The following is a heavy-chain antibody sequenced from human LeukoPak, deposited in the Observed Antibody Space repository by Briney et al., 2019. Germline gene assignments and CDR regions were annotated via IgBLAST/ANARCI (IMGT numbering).Heavy chain of an antibody. CDR3: ARDHGDGYLDY. D-gene: IGHD5-24*01. J-gene: IGHJ4*02. V-gene: IGHV3-7*05. Sequence: GGSLRLSCAASGFTFSTSWMSWVRQAPGKGLEWVVNMKQDGSEINYVDSVKGRFTISRDNANNSLYLQMNSLRAEDTAVYYCARDHGDGYLDYWGQGTLVTVSS. CDR1: GFTFSTSW. CDR2: MKQDGSEI.